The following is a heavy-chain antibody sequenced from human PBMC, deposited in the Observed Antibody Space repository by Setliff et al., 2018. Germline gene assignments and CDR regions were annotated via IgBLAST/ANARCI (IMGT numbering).Heavy chain of an antibody. J-gene: IGHJ6*02. CDR2: SNHSGGT. CDR3: ARGPDLTAVGATYFYGMDV. CDR1: GESFSNNY. Sequence: SETLSLTCSVYGESFSNNYWSWLRQPPGKGLEWIGESNHSGGTSYNASLKSRLSMSVDTSRNQFSLNLSSVSAADTAVYYCARGPDLTAVGATYFYGMDVWGQGATVTVS. D-gene: IGHD6-19*01. V-gene: IGHV4-34*01.